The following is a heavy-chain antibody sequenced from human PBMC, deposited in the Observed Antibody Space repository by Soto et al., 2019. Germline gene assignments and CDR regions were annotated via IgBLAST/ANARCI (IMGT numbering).Heavy chain of an antibody. CDR3: AKDSWHFDL. V-gene: IGHV3-74*01. CDR2: IDTRGNST. J-gene: IGHJ4*02. CDR1: GFIFTSLW. Sequence: GGSLRLSCEASGFIFTSLWMHWVRQVPGKGLVWVSRIDTRGNSTSYADSVKGRFTISRDNAKNTVSLQMNSLRAEDTGVYYCAKDSWHFDLWSQGSLVTVSS.